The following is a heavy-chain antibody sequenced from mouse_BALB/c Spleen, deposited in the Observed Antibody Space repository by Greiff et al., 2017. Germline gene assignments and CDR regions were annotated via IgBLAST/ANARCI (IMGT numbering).Heavy chain of an antibody. CDR2: ISSGGSYT. CDR3: ARASDGYYLDY. V-gene: IGHV5-9-4*01. J-gene: IGHJ2*01. CDR1: GFTFSSYA. Sequence: EVKVVESGGGLVKPGGSLKLSCAASGFTFSSYAMSWVRQSPEKRLEWVAEISSGGSYTYYPDTVTGRFTISRDNAKNTLYLEMSSLRSEDTAMYYCARASDGYYLDYWGQGTTPTVSS. D-gene: IGHD2-3*01.